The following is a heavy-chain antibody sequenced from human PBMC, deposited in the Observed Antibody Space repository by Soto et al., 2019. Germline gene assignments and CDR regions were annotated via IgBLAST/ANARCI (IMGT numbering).Heavy chain of an antibody. D-gene: IGHD3-3*01. CDR2: INPATGAA. CDR3: ARGGGVGVAGSAAFDM. J-gene: IGHJ3*02. CDR1: GYPVTAYY. Sequence: QLHLVQSGAVVKKPGASVTVSCSASGYPVTAYYMHWVRQAPGRGLEWMGGINPATGAAKYTQTFQGRVTMTRDTSTSTVFMERGGLTSGDTAVFYWARGGGVGVAGSAAFDMWGQGTLVTVSS. V-gene: IGHV1-2*02.